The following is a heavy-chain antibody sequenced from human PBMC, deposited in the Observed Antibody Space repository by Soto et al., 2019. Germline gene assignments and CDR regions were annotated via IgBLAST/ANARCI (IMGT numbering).Heavy chain of an antibody. D-gene: IGHD3-10*01. J-gene: IGHJ1*01. CDR3: ARGRLGSGTEYFQH. CDR2: INHSGST. CDR1: GGSFSGYY. V-gene: IGHV4-34*01. Sequence: QVQLQQWGAGLLKPSETLSLTCAVYGGSFSGYYWSWIRQPPGKGLEWIGEINHSGSTNYNPSLKSRVTISVDTSKNQFSLKLSSVTAADTAVYYCARGRLGSGTEYFQHWGQGTLVTVSS.